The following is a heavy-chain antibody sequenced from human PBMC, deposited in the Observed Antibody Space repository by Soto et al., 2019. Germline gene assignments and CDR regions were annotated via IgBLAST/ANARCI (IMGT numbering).Heavy chain of an antibody. CDR1: GFTFSSYW. J-gene: IGHJ6*02. V-gene: IGHV3-74*01. CDR2: INSDGSST. CDR3: ARVLGSRLTFDYYYGMDV. Sequence: GGSLRLSCAASGFTFSSYWMHWVRQAPGKGLVWVSRINSDGSSTSYADSVKGRFTISRDNAKNTLYLQMNSLRAEDTAVYYCARVLGSRLTFDYYYGMDVWGQGTTVTVSS. D-gene: IGHD1-26*01.